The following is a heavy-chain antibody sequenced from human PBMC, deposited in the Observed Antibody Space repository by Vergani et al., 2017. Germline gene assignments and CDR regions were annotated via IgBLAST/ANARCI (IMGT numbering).Heavy chain of an antibody. CDR1: GFTFSSYG. CDR2: ISYDGSNK. D-gene: IGHD3-10*01. V-gene: IGHV3-30*03. Sequence: VQLVESGGGVVQPGRSLRLSCAASGFTFSSYGMHWVRQAPGKGLEWVAVISYDGSNKYYADSVKGRFTISRDNAKNSLYLQMNSLRAEDTAVYYCARVRVRGVWGQGTLVTVSS. J-gene: IGHJ4*02. CDR3: ARVRVRGV.